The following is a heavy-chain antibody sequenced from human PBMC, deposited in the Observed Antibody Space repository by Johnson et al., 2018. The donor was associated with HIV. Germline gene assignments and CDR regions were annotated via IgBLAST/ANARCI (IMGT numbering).Heavy chain of an antibody. Sequence: VQLVESGGGLVQTGGSLRLSCAASGFTFSSDWMSWVRQAPGKGLEWVVNIKPDGSAKYPVASVKGRFTISRDNAKNSLYLQMNRLSAADTALYYCARPHSFQNQHAFEIWGQGTKVTVSS. CDR1: GFTFSSDW. D-gene: IGHD1-26*01. CDR2: IKPDGSAK. CDR3: ARPHSFQNQHAFEI. V-gene: IGHV3-7*02. J-gene: IGHJ3*02.